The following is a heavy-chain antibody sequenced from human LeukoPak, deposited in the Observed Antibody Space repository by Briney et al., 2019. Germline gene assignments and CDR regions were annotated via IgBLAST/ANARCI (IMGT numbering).Heavy chain of an antibody. Sequence: GGSLRLSCAASGFTFSTYAMSWVRQAPGKGLEWVSVISGSGGSPYYADSVKGRFTISRDNSKNTLYLQMNSLRAEGMGVYYCAKGGSVTAPDDAFDIWGQGTMVTVSS. CDR2: ISGSGGSP. V-gene: IGHV3-23*01. J-gene: IGHJ3*02. CDR1: GFTFSTYA. D-gene: IGHD5/OR15-5a*01. CDR3: AKGGSVTAPDDAFDI.